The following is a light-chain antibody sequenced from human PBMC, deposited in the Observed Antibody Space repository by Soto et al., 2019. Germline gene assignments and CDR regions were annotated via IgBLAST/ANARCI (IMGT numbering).Light chain of an antibody. Sequence: EIGLTQSPGTLSLSPGERATLSCRASQSVSSSYLAWYQQKPGQAPRLLIYGASSRATGIPDRFSGSGSGTDFTLTISRLEPEDFAVYYCQQYGSPRYTFGQGTKLEIK. V-gene: IGKV3-20*01. CDR2: GAS. CDR3: QQYGSPRYT. CDR1: QSVSSSY. J-gene: IGKJ2*01.